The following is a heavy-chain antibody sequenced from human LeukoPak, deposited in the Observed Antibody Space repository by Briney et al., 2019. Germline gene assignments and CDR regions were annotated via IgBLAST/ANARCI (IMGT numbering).Heavy chain of an antibody. CDR1: GGSMTSDNYY. J-gene: IGHJ4*02. Sequence: PSETLSLTCTVSGGSMTSDNYYWSWIRQPAGKGLEWIGRIYTSGSTNYNPSLKSRVTMSVDTSKNQFSLKLSSVTAADTAVYYCARDQYYYDSSGYGGLYYFDYWGQGTLVTVSS. D-gene: IGHD3-22*01. CDR2: IYTSGST. CDR3: ARDQYYYDSSGYGGLYYFDY. V-gene: IGHV4-61*02.